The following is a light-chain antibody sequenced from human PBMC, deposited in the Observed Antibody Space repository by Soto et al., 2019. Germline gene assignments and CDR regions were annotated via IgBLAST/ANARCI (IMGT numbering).Light chain of an antibody. CDR2: DAS. J-gene: IGKJ5*01. CDR3: QHYRSWPS. CDR1: QSVRTN. V-gene: IGKV3-11*01. Sequence: LTQSPATRSLSPWRRATLSCRASQSVRTNLGWYQQKPGQAPKLLIYDASNRATGVPDRFSGCGSGTDFPIAISSLEPEDFAVYDCQHYRSWPSFGQGTRLEIK.